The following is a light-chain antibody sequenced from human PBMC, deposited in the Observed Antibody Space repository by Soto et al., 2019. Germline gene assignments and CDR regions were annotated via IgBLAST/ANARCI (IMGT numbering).Light chain of an antibody. Sequence: DIQVTQSPATLSASVGDRVTITCRASQSINIYLAWYRQKPGKAPELLIYQASILEPGVPSRFSGRGSGTEFTLTISSLQPDDFATHYCQQYSRYSAFGQGTKVDSK. J-gene: IGKJ2*01. CDR2: QAS. CDR3: QQYSRYSA. CDR1: QSINIY. V-gene: IGKV1-5*03.